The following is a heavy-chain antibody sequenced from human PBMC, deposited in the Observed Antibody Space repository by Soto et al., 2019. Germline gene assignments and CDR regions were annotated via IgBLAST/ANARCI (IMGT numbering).Heavy chain of an antibody. D-gene: IGHD2-2*01. Sequence: QVQLVQSGGEVKRPGASVKVSCKTSGYTFSNYGITWVRQAPGQPLEWLGWISLYSDGTNYAQKFQGSVSMTTDTSTTTAYMELRSLRSDDTAVYYCARVVPGAEAWFGPWGQGTLFTVSS. CDR1: GYTFSNYG. V-gene: IGHV1-18*01. CDR3: ARVVPGAEAWFGP. J-gene: IGHJ5*02. CDR2: ISLYSDGT.